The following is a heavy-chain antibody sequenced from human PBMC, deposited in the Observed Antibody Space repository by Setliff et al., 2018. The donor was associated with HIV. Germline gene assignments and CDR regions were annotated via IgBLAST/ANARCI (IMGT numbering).Heavy chain of an antibody. CDR1: GGSISSSHDF. CDR2: ISYGGIT. CDR3: ARVPGRDYYDTSGDFDY. D-gene: IGHD3-22*01. J-gene: IGHJ4*02. Sequence: SETLSLTCTVSGGSISSSHDFWNWIRQPPGKGLEWIGAISYGGITYYNPSLTSRVTISVDTSKNQFSLRVTSVTAADTAVYYCARVPGRDYYDTSGDFDYWGLGTPVTVSS. V-gene: IGHV4-39*07.